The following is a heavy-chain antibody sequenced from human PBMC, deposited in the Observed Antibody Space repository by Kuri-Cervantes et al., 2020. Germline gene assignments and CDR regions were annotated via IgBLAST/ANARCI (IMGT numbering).Heavy chain of an antibody. V-gene: IGHV1-2*02. D-gene: IGHD6-13*01. CDR1: GYTFTGYY. J-gene: IGHJ4*02. CDR2: INPNSGGT. CDR3: ARDPARDPIAAAPEYYFDY. Sequence: ASVKVSCKASGYTFTGYYMHWVQQAPGQGLEWMGWINPNSGGTNYAQKFQGRVTMTRDTSTSTVYMELSSLRSEDTAVYYCARDPARDPIAAAPEYYFDYWGQGTLVTVSS.